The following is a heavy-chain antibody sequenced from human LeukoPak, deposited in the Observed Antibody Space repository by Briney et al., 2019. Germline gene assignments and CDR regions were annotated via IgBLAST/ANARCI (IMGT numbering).Heavy chain of an antibody. J-gene: IGHJ3*02. D-gene: IGHD5-24*01. CDR2: INHGGTEK. V-gene: IGHV3-7*01. CDR1: GFTFSNYW. Sequence: PGGSLRLSCAASGFTFSNYWMSWVRQAPGKGLEWVANINHGGTEKFYVDSVKGRFTISRDKAKNSLYLQMNSLRVEDTAVYYCARDADLGTTITGDLDIWGQGTMVTVSS. CDR3: ARDADLGTTITGDLDI.